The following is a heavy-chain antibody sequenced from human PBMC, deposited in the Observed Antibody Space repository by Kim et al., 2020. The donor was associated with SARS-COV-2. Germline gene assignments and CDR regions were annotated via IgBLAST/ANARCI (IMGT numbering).Heavy chain of an antibody. V-gene: IGHV1-2*06. J-gene: IGHJ6*01. CDR1: GYTFTGYY. CDR3: ARIRSIARITIFGPETDYYYGMDV. CDR2: INPNSGGT. D-gene: IGHD3-3*01. Sequence: ASVKVSCKASGYTFTGYYMHWVRQAPGQGLEWMGRINPNSGGTNYAQKFQGRVTMTRDTSISTAYMELSRLRSDDTAVYYCARIRSIARITIFGPETDYYYGMDVWGQGTTVTVSS.